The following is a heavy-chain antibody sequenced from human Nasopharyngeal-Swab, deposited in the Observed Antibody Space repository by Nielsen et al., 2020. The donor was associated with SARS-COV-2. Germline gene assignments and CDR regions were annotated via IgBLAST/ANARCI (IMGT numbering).Heavy chain of an antibody. CDR2: INHSGST. J-gene: IGHJ6*02. CDR1: GGSISSSSYY. CDR3: ARGLQGPTYYYGMDV. Sequence: SETLSLTCTVSGGSISSSSYYWSWIRQPPGKGLEWIGEINHSGSTNYNPSLKSRVTISVDTSKNQFSLKLSSVTAADTAVYYCARGLQGPTYYYGMDVWGQGTTVTVSS. V-gene: IGHV4-39*07.